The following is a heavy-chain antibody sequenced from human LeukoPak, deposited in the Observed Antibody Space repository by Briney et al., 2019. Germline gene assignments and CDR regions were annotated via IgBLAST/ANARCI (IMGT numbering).Heavy chain of an antibody. D-gene: IGHD2-15*01. CDR3: AKAGRYCSGGSCQEAFDI. Sequence: GGSLRLSCAASGFTFSSYGMHWVRQAPGKGMEWVAVISYDGSNKYYADSVKGRFTISRDNSKNTLYLQMNSLRAEDTAVYYCAKAGRYCSGGSCQEAFDIWGQGTMVTVSS. V-gene: IGHV3-30*18. J-gene: IGHJ3*02. CDR1: GFTFSSYG. CDR2: ISYDGSNK.